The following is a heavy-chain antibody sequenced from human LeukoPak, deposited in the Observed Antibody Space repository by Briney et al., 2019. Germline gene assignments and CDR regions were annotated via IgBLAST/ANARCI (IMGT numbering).Heavy chain of an antibody. CDR3: AKRGVVIRVILVGFHKEAYYFDS. CDR1: GFMFSDYW. Sequence: GGSLRLSCAASGFMFSDYWMSWVRQAPGKGLEWVAGISDSGGTTNYADSVKGRFTISRDNHKNTLYLQMNSLRAEDTAVYFCAKRGVVIRVILVGFHKEAYYFDSWGQGALVTVSS. D-gene: IGHD3-22*01. J-gene: IGHJ4*02. V-gene: IGHV3-23*01. CDR2: ISDSGGTT.